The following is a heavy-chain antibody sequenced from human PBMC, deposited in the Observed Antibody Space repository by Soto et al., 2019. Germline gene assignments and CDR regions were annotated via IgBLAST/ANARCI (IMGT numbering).Heavy chain of an antibody. V-gene: IGHV1-69*12. Sequence: QVQLVQSGAEVKKPGSSVKVSCKASGGTFSSCAMSWVRQAPGQGLEWMGGIIPIFGTANYAQKFQGRVTITADESTGTAYMGLSSLRSEDTAVYYCARSGARPGDYYYGMDVWGQGTTVTVSS. CDR1: GGTFSSCA. CDR3: ARSGARPGDYYYGMDV. J-gene: IGHJ6*02. CDR2: IIPIFGTA. D-gene: IGHD3-10*01.